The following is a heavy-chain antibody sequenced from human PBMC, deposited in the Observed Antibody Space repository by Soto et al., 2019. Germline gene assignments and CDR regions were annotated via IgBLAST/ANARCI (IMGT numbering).Heavy chain of an antibody. CDR1: GGSISSYY. Sequence: PSETLSLTCTVSGGSISSYYWSWIRQPPGKGLEWIGYIYYSGSTNYNPSLKSRVTISVDTSKNQFSLKLSSVTAADTAVYYCARVGGDCSSTSCYMLYYYGMDVWGQGTTVPVSS. CDR3: ARVGGDCSSTSCYMLYYYGMDV. V-gene: IGHV4-59*01. CDR2: IYYSGST. D-gene: IGHD2-2*02. J-gene: IGHJ6*02.